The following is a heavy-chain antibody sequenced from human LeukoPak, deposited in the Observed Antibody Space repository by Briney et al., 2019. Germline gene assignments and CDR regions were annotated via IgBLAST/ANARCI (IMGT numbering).Heavy chain of an antibody. V-gene: IGHV3-30-3*01. J-gene: IGHJ4*02. Sequence: PGGSLRLSCAASGFTFSSYAMHWVRQAPGKGLEWVAVITYGGSNKYCADSVKGRFTISRDNSKNTLYLQMNSLRAEDTAVYYCARRVPGGMESGWLVLDYWGQGTLVTVSS. CDR3: ARRVPGGMESGWLVLDY. CDR2: ITYGGSNK. CDR1: GFTFSSYA. D-gene: IGHD6-19*01.